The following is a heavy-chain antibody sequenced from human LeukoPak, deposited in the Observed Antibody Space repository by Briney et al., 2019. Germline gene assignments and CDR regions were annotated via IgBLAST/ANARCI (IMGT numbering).Heavy chain of an antibody. D-gene: IGHD2-2*02. CDR2: MNPNSGNT. J-gene: IGHJ6*02. V-gene: IGHV1-8*01. Sequence: ASAKVSCKASGYTFTSYDINWVRQATGQGLEWMGWMNPNSGNTGYAQKFQGRVTMTRNTSISTAYMELSSLRSEDTAVYYCARGALYCSSTSCYRGMDVWGQGTTVTVSS. CDR1: GYTFTSYD. CDR3: ARGALYCSSTSCYRGMDV.